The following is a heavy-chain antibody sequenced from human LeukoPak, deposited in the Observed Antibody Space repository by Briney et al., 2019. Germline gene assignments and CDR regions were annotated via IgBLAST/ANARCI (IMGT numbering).Heavy chain of an antibody. Sequence: SVEVSCKASGGTFSSYAISWVRQAPGQGLEWMGGIIPIFGTANYAQKFQGRVTITTDESTSTAYMELSSLRSEDTAVYYCARGGFLEWLHHFDYWGQGTLVTVSS. CDR3: ARGGFLEWLHHFDY. J-gene: IGHJ4*02. V-gene: IGHV1-69*05. CDR1: GGTFSSYA. D-gene: IGHD3-3*01. CDR2: IIPIFGTA.